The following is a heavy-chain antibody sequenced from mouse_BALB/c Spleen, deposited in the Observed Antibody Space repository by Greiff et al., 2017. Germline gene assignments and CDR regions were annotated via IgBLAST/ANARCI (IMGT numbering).Heavy chain of an antibody. J-gene: IGHJ3*01. CDR3: ASGTGSGFAY. D-gene: IGHD4-1*01. V-gene: IGHV1S29*02. CDR1: GYTFTDYN. Sequence: EVQLQQSGPELVKPGASVKISCKASGYTFTDYNMHWVKQSHGKSLEWIGYIYPYNGGTGYNQKFKSKATLTVDNSSSTAYMELRSLTSEDSAVYYCASGTGSGFAYWGQGTLVTVSA. CDR2: IYPYNGGT.